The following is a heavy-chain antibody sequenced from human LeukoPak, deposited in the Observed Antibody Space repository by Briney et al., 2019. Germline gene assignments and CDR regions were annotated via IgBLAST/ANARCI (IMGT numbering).Heavy chain of an antibody. V-gene: IGHV3-23*01. CDR3: AKDRSGGGWFHDAFDI. Sequence: GGSLRLSCAASGFTFSSYAMSWVRQAPGKGLEWVSAISGSGGSTYYADSVKGRFTISRDNSKNTLYLQMNSLRAEDTAVYYCAKDRSGGGWFHDAFDIWGQGTMVTVSS. D-gene: IGHD6-19*01. CDR1: GFTFSSYA. J-gene: IGHJ3*02. CDR2: ISGSGGST.